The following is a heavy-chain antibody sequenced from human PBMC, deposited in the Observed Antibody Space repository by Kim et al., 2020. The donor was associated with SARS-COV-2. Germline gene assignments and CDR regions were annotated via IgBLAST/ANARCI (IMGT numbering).Heavy chain of an antibody. V-gene: IGHV3-23*01. J-gene: IGHJ4*02. D-gene: IGHD1-26*01. Sequence: YADSVKVRFTISRNNSKNTLYLQMNSRRADDTAVYYCAKWESYGASPFDYWGQGTLVTVSS. CDR3: AKWESYGASPFDY.